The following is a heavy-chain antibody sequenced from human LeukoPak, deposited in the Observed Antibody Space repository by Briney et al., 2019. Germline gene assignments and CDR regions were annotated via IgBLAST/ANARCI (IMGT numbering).Heavy chain of an antibody. V-gene: IGHV3-23*01. D-gene: IGHD3-22*01. J-gene: IGHJ1*01. CDR1: GFTFTSYA. CDR3: AKDGVGDSSGYYLLEH. Sequence: QPGGSLRLSCAASGFTFTSYAMSWVRQSPGKGLEWVSAMSVSGGSTYYADSVKGRFTVSRDNSKNTLYLEMRSLRGEDTAVYYCAKDGVGDSSGYYLLEHWGQGTLVTVSS. CDR2: MSVSGGST.